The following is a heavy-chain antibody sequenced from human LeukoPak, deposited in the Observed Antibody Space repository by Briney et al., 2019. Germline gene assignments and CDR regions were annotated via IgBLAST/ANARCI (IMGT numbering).Heavy chain of an antibody. CDR1: GYTFTSYY. CDR3: ARDPPSYYYCMDV. Sequence: ASVKVSCKASGYTFTSYYMHWVRQAPGQGLEWMGIINPSGGSTSYAQKFQGRVTMTRDMSTSTVYMELSSLRSEDTAVYYCARDPPSYYYCMDVWGKGTTVTVSS. V-gene: IGHV1-46*01. CDR2: INPSGGST. J-gene: IGHJ6*03.